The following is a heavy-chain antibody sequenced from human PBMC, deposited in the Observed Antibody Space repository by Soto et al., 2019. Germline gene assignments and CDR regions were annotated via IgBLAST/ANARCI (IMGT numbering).Heavy chain of an antibody. Sequence: WASVKVSFKASGYTFTSYYMHWVRQAPGQGLEWMGIINPSGGSTSYAQKFQGRVTMTRDTSTSTVYMELSSLRSEDTAVYYCARIKHYYDSSGYYTPTFDYWGQGTLVTVSS. CDR3: ARIKHYYDSSGYYTPTFDY. J-gene: IGHJ4*02. CDR2: INPSGGST. D-gene: IGHD3-22*01. V-gene: IGHV1-46*01. CDR1: GYTFTSYY.